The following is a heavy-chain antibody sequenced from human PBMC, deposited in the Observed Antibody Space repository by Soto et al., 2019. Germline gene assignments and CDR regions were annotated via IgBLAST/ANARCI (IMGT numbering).Heavy chain of an antibody. D-gene: IGHD6-19*01. J-gene: IGHJ4*02. Sequence: PGESLKISCKGSGYSFTSYWISWVRQMTGKGLEWKGRIDTSDSYTNYSPSFQGHVTISADKSISTAYLQWSSLKASDTVMYYCAIEQWPPIGGGDYFDYWGQGTLVTVSS. V-gene: IGHV5-10-1*01. CDR2: IDTSDSYT. CDR3: AIEQWPPIGGGDYFDY. CDR1: GYSFTSYW.